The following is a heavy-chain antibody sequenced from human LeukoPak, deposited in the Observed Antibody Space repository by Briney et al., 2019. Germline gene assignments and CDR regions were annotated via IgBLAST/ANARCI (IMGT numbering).Heavy chain of an antibody. CDR2: ISGSGGST. D-gene: IGHD5-12*01. Sequence: PGRSLRLSCAASGFTFSSYAMSWVRQAPGKGLEWVSAISGSGGSTYYADSVKGRFTISRDNSKNTLYLQMNSLRAEDTAVYYCAGADSGYVSFFDYWGQGTLVTVSS. CDR3: AGADSGYVSFFDY. J-gene: IGHJ4*02. CDR1: GFTFSSYA. V-gene: IGHV3-23*01.